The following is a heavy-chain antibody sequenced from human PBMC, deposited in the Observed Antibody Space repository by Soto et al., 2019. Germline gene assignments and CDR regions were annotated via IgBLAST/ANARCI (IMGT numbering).Heavy chain of an antibody. V-gene: IGHV1-18*01. Sequence: GASVKVSCKASGYTFTSYGISWVRQAPGQGLEWMGWISAYNGNTNYAQKLQGRVTMTTDTSTSTAYMELSSLRSEDTAVYYCARAGGYFYWSHYYYYMDVWGKGTTVTVSS. D-gene: IGHD3-9*01. J-gene: IGHJ6*03. CDR2: ISAYNGNT. CDR3: ARAGGYFYWSHYYYYMDV. CDR1: GYTFTSYG.